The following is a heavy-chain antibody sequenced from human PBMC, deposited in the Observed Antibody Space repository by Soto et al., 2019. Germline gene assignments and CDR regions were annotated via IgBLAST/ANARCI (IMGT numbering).Heavy chain of an antibody. CDR2: IIPIFGTA. CDR3: ARGQVDTAMANSYYYYYGMDV. Sequence: ASVKVSCKASGGTFSSYAISWVRQAPGQGLEWMGGIIPIFGTANYAQKFQGRVTITADESTSTAYMELSSLRSEDTAVYYCARGQVDTAMANSYYYYYGMDVWGQGTTVTVSS. J-gene: IGHJ6*02. V-gene: IGHV1-69*13. CDR1: GGTFSSYA. D-gene: IGHD5-18*01.